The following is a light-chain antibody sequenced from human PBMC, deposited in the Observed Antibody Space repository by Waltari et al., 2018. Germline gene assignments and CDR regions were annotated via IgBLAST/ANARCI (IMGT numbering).Light chain of an antibody. CDR1: QSVLYTSNNKNN. CDR2: WAS. CDR3: HQHYTTPWT. V-gene: IGKV4-1*01. J-gene: IGKJ1*01. Sequence: DIVMTQSPDTLTVSLGERATINCKTSQSVLYTSNNKNNLGWYQQKPGQPPQLLISWASTPESGVPDRFIGSGSGTDFTLTISSLQAEDVAVYYCHQHYTTPWTFGQGTLVEL.